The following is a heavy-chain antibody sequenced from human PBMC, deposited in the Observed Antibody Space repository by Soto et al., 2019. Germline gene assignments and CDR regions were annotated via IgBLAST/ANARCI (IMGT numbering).Heavy chain of an antibody. Sequence: SQTLSLTCAISGDSVSSSSVTWNWIRQSPSRGLEWLGRTYYRSKWYNDYAESVKSRITINPDTSKNQFSLHLNSVTPEDTAVYYCARGITLPTPLDYWGQGTLVTVSS. V-gene: IGHV6-1*01. D-gene: IGHD1-20*01. J-gene: IGHJ4*02. CDR1: GDSVSSSSVT. CDR2: TYYRSKWYN. CDR3: ARGITLPTPLDY.